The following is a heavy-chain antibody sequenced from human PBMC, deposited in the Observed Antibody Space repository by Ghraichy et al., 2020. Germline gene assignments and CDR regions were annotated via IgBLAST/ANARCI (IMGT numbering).Heavy chain of an antibody. CDR1: GFTFSSHA. V-gene: IGHV3-23*01. CDR3: AKDQSGDYYYYTGMDV. D-gene: IGHD2-8*02. Sequence: GESLRLSCAASGFTFSSHAMTWVRQAPGKGLEWVSDISGSGGSTYYADSVKGRFTISRDNPKNTLYLQMNSLRAEDTAVYYCAKDQSGDYYYYTGMDVWGQGTTVTVSS. CDR2: ISGSGGST. J-gene: IGHJ6*02.